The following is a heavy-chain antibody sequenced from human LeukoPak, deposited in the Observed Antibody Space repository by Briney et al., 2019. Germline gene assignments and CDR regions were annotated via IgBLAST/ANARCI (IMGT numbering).Heavy chain of an antibody. CDR3: ARDRDGSGSYTDY. CDR2: IIPIFGTA. J-gene: IGHJ4*02. V-gene: IGHV1-69*13. Sequence: SVKVSCKASGGTFSSYAISWVRQAPGQGLEWMGGIIPIFGTANHAQKFQGRVTITADESTSTAYMELSSLRSEDTAVYYCARDRDGSGSYTDYWGQGTLVTVSS. CDR1: GGTFSSYA. D-gene: IGHD3-10*01.